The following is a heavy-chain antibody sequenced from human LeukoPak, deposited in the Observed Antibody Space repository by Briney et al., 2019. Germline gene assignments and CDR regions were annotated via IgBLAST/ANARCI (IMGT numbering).Heavy chain of an antibody. V-gene: IGHV3-74*01. J-gene: IGHJ4*02. CDR3: ARGPNSNWSGLDF. D-gene: IGHD6-6*01. CDR2: ISPTGSTT. Sequence: GGSLRLSCTASGFSFSGHWMHWARQLPGKGLVWVSRISPTGSTTSYADYVKGRSTVSRDNDKKTLYLQVNNLRAEDTAVYYCARGPNSNWSGLDFWGQGTLLTVSS. CDR1: GFSFSGHW.